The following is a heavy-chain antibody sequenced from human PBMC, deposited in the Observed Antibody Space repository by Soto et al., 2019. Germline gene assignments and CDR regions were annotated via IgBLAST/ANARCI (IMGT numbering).Heavy chain of an antibody. V-gene: IGHV2-5*02. CDR1: GFSLTTSGVG. CDR2: IYWDDDK. D-gene: IGHD3-3*01. Sequence: QITLNESGPTVVRPTEPLTLTCRFSGFSLTTSGVGVGWIRQSPGKAPEWLALIYWDDDKRYSASLKSRLTIPKATSKNPVVLTVSDLDPTDTATYYCAHRVLRTVFGLVTTTAIYFDFWGQGTPVAVSS. CDR3: AHRVLRTVFGLVTTTAIYFDF. J-gene: IGHJ4*02.